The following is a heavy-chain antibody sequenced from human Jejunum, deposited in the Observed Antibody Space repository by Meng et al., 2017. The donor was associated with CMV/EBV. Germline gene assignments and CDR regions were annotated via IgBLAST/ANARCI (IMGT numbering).Heavy chain of an antibody. CDR3: ARDTYLGEYFQH. Sequence: CKYSGYTFIDYFISWVRQAPGQGLEWMGWISPKTGNTKYAQKLQDKVSMTTDISTNTAYLDLRGLKSDDTAVYYCARDTYLGEYFQHWGQGTLVTVSS. J-gene: IGHJ1*01. CDR2: ISPKTGNT. CDR1: GYTFIDYF. D-gene: IGHD2/OR15-2a*01. V-gene: IGHV1-18*01.